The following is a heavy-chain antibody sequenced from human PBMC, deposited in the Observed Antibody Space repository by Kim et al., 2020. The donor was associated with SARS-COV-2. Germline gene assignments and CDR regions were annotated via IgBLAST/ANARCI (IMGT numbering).Heavy chain of an antibody. CDR1: GGTFSSYA. J-gene: IGHJ4*02. V-gene: IGHV1-69*13. CDR3: ARVKEGYYDSSGRTNGYYFDY. D-gene: IGHD3-22*01. Sequence: SVKVSCKASGGTFSSYAISWVRQAPGQGLEWMGGIIPIFGTANYAQKFQGRVTITADESTSTAYMELSSLRSEDTAVYYCARVKEGYYDSSGRTNGYYFDYWGQGTLVTVSS. CDR2: IIPIFGTA.